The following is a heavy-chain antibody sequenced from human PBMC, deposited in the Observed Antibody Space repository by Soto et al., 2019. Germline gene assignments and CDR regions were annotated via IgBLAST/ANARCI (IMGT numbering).Heavy chain of an antibody. CDR2: IIPIFGTA. D-gene: IGHD3-9*01. J-gene: IGHJ5*02. V-gene: IGHV1-69*13. CDR3: ARGGEDILTGYYYNWFDP. Sequence: SVKVSCKASGGTFSSYAISWVRQAPGQGLEWMGGIIPIFGTANYAQKFQGRVTITADESTSTAYMELSSLRSEDTAVYYCARGGEDILTGYYYNWFDPWGQGTLVTVSS. CDR1: GGTFSSYA.